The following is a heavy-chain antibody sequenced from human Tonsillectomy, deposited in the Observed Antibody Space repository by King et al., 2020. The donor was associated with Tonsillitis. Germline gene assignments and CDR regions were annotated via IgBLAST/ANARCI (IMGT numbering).Heavy chain of an antibody. Sequence: VQLQESGPGLVKPSETLSLTCTVSGGSISSYYWSWIRQPPGKGLEWIGYIFYSGSTNYNPSLKSRVSISLDASQNHFSLRLSSVTAADTAVYCCAEGANWYYFDYWGQGTLVTVSS. CDR1: GGSISSYY. CDR3: AEGANWYYFDY. D-gene: IGHD1-1*01. J-gene: IGHJ4*02. V-gene: IGHV4-59*01. CDR2: IFYSGST.